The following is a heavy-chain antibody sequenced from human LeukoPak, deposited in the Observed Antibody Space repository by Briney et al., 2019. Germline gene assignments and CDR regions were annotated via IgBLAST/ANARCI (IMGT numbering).Heavy chain of an antibody. CDR1: GYTFTSYG. J-gene: IGHJ5*02. V-gene: IGHV1-18*01. CDR3: ARALSANCGGYLPTLNWFDP. D-gene: IGHD2-21*01. Sequence: ASVKVSCKASGYTFTSYGISWVRQAPGQGLEWMGWISAYNGNTNYAQKLQGRVTMTTDTSTSTAYMELRSLRSDDTAVYYCARALSANCGGYLPTLNWFDPWAREPWSPSPQ. CDR2: ISAYNGNT.